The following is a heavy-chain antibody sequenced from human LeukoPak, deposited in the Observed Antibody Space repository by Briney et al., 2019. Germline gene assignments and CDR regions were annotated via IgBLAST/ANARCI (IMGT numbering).Heavy chain of an antibody. V-gene: IGHV4-39*07. CDR1: GGSISSSSYY. J-gene: IGHJ3*02. Sequence: PSETLSLTCTVSGGSISSSSYYWGWIRQPPGKGLEWIGSIYYSGSTYYNPSLKSRVTISVDTSKNQFSLKLSSVTAADTAVYYCARDLGSSWPLDAFDIWGQGTMVTVSS. CDR3: ARDLGSSWPLDAFDI. CDR2: IYYSGST. D-gene: IGHD6-13*01.